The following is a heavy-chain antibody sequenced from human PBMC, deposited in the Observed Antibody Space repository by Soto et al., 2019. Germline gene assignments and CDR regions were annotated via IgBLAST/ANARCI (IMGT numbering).Heavy chain of an antibody. CDR1: GGTFSSYA. V-gene: IGHV1-69*13. D-gene: IGHD6-13*01. J-gene: IGHJ6*02. CDR2: IIPIFGTA. Sequence: ASVKVSCKASGGTFSSYAISWVRQAPGQGLEWMGGIIPIFGTANYAQKFQGRVTITADESTSTAYMELSSLRSEDTAVYYCARPGIAALGPFHYYGMDVWGQGTTVTVSS. CDR3: ARPGIAALGPFHYYGMDV.